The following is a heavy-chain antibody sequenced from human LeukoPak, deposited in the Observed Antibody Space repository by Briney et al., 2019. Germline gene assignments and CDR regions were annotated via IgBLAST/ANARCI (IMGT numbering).Heavy chain of an antibody. CDR1: GYTFTGYY. V-gene: IGHV1-2*02. D-gene: IGHD5-12*01. J-gene: IGHJ4*02. CDR3: ARGLSGYDYAFDY. CDR2: INPNSGGT. Sequence: GASVKVSCKASGYTFTGYYMHWVRQAPGQGLEWMGWINPNSGGTNYAQKFQGRVTMTRDTSISTAYMELSRLRSDDTAVYYCARGLSGYDYAFDYWGQGTLVTVSS.